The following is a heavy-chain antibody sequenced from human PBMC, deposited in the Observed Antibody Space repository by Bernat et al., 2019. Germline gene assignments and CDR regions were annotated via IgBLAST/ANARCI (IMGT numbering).Heavy chain of an antibody. CDR3: ARGGSGWAVGWYFDL. CDR2: IYYSGST. Sequence: QVQLQESGPGLVKPSETLSLTCTVSGGSISSYYWSWIRQPPGKGLEWIGYIYYSGSTNYNPSLKSRVTISVDTSKNQFSLKLSSVTAADTAVYYCARGGSGWAVGWYFDLWGRGTLVTVSS. CDR1: GGSISSYY. J-gene: IGHJ2*01. V-gene: IGHV4-59*01. D-gene: IGHD6-19*01.